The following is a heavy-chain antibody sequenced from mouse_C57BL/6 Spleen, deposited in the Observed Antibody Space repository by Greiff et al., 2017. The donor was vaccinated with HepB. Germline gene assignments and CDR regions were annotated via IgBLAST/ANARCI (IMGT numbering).Heavy chain of an antibody. CDR1: GYTFTDYE. D-gene: IGHD2-1*01. J-gene: IGHJ3*01. CDR3: TSNYGFAY. V-gene: IGHV1-15*01. CDR2: IDPETGGT. Sequence: VQLQESGAELVRPGASVTLSCKASGYTFTDYEMHWVKQTPVHGLEWIGAIDPETGGTAYNQKFKGKARLTADKSSSTAYMELRSLTSEDSAVYYCTSNYGFAYWGQGTLVTVSA.